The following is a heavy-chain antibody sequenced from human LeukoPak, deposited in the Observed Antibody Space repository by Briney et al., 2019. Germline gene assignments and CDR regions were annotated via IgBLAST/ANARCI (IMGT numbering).Heavy chain of an antibody. D-gene: IGHD6-6*01. Sequence: GGSLRLSCAASGFTFSSYWMNWVRQAPGKGLVWVSRIASDGSSTTYADSVKGRFSISRGNSKNMLYLQMNSLRAEDTAVYYCAKWKYSNSGIDDYWGQGTLVTVSS. CDR2: IASDGSST. CDR3: AKWKYSNSGIDDY. J-gene: IGHJ4*02. V-gene: IGHV3-74*01. CDR1: GFTFSSYW.